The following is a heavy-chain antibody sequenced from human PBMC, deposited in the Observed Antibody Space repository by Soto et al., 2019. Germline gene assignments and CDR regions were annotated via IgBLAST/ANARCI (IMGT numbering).Heavy chain of an antibody. Sequence: GASVKVSCKASGYTFTSYAMHWVRQAPGQRLEWMGWINAGNGNTKYSQKFQGRVTITRDTSASTAYMELSSLRSEDTAVYYCARSGPTVTVFDYWGQGTLVTVSS. CDR1: GYTFTSYA. V-gene: IGHV1-3*01. CDR2: INAGNGNT. D-gene: IGHD4-17*01. J-gene: IGHJ4*02. CDR3: ARSGPTVTVFDY.